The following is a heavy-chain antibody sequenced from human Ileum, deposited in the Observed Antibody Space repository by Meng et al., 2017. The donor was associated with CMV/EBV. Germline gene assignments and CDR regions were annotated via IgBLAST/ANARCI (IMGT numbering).Heavy chain of an antibody. CDR1: GFTFRSHA. D-gene: IGHD3-3*01. CDR3: ARGALTTKGFDP. V-gene: IGHV3-23*01. J-gene: IGHJ5*02. Sequence: GESLKISCAASGFTFRSHAMTWVRQVPGKGLEWVSVISGSGGGTHYADSVKGRFTISRDNSKNTVYLQMNSLRAEDTAVYYCARGALTTKGFDPWGQGTLVTVSS. CDR2: ISGSGGGT.